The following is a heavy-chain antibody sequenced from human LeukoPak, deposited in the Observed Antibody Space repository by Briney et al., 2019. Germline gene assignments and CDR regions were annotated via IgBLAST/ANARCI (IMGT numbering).Heavy chain of an antibody. CDR1: GFTFSSYA. J-gene: IGHJ4*02. CDR2: IYSGGST. D-gene: IGHD3-16*01. V-gene: IGHV3-53*01. Sequence: GGSLRLSCAASGFTFSSYAMHWVRQAPGKGLEWVAVIYSGGSTYYADSVKGRFTISRDNSKNTLYLQMNSLRAEDTAVYYCARDSRGGSLDYWGQGTLVTVSS. CDR3: ARDSRGGSLDY.